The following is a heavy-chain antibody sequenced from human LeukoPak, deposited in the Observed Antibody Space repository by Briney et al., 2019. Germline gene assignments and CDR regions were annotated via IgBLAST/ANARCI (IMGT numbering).Heavy chain of an antibody. Sequence: GGSLRLSCAASGFTFSSYGMHWVRQAPGKGLEWVAFIRYDGSNKYYADSVKGRFTISRDSSKNTLYLQMNSLRAEDTAVYYCAKRQQPYYGMDVWGQGTTVTVSS. CDR1: GFTFSSYG. CDR3: AKRQQPYYGMDV. D-gene: IGHD6-13*01. CDR2: IRYDGSNK. V-gene: IGHV3-30*02. J-gene: IGHJ6*02.